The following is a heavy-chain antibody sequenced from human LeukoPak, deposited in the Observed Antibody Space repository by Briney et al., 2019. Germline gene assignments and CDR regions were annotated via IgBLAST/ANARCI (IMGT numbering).Heavy chain of an antibody. CDR1: GYTLTELS. J-gene: IGHJ4*02. Sequence: GASVKVSCKVSGYTLTELSMHWVRQAPGKGLEWMGGSDPEDGETIYAQKFQGRVTMTEDTSTDTAYMELSSLRSEDTAVYYCATGPTFMITFGGWAFDYWGQGTLVTVSS. CDR3: ATGPTFMITFGGWAFDY. D-gene: IGHD3-16*01. CDR2: SDPEDGET. V-gene: IGHV1-24*01.